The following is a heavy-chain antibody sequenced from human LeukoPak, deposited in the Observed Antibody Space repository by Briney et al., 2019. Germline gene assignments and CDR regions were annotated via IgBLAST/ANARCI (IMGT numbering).Heavy chain of an antibody. V-gene: IGHV3-23*01. D-gene: IGHD6-13*01. Sequence: GGSLRLSCAASGFTFSSYAMSWVRQAPGKGLEWVSAISGSGGSTYYADSVKGRFTISRDNSKNTLYLQMNSLRAEDTAVYYCAKDSHSSSWYGLCSWGQGTLVTVSS. CDR1: GFTFSSYA. J-gene: IGHJ5*02. CDR3: AKDSHSSSWYGLCS. CDR2: ISGSGGST.